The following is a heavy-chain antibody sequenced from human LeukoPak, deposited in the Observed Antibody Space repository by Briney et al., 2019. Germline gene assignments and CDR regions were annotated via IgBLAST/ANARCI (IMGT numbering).Heavy chain of an antibody. V-gene: IGHV3-7*01. CDR3: AKGQRWLQLENYYYGMDV. J-gene: IGHJ6*02. Sequence: GGPLRLSCAASGFTFKNNWMAWVRQAPGKGLEWLANIKEDGSVKNYVDSVKGRFTISRDNAKNSLYLQMNSLRAEDTAVYYCAKGQRWLQLENYYYGMDVWGQGTTVTVSS. CDR1: GFTFKNNW. D-gene: IGHD5-24*01. CDR2: IKEDGSVK.